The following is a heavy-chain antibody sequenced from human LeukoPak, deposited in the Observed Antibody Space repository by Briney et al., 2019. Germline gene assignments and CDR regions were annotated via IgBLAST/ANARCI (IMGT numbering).Heavy chain of an antibody. Sequence: GGSLRLSCAASGFTFSSYWMHWVRQAPGKGLVWVSRVNSDGCSITYADSVKGRFTISRDNAKNTLYLQMNSLRVEDTAVYYCAREGRVSGYDFDCWGQGTLVTVSS. V-gene: IGHV3-74*03. CDR3: AREGRVSGYDFDC. CDR2: VNSDGCSI. D-gene: IGHD5-12*01. J-gene: IGHJ4*02. CDR1: GFTFSSYW.